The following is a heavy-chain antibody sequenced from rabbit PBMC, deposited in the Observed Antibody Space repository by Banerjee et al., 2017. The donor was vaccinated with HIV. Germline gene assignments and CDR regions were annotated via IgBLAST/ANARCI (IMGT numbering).Heavy chain of an antibody. CDR3: ARRVPGGEGRGL. CDR2: IATGNSDT. J-gene: IGHJ6*01. Sequence: QEQLEESGGGLVKPEGSLTLTCKASGFDFSSYYYMYWVRQAPGKGLEWIACIATGNSDTWYATWAKGRFTISKTSSTTVTLQMTSLTAADTATYFCARRVPGGEGRGLWGPGTLVTVS. CDR1: GFDFSSYYY. D-gene: IGHD5-1*01. V-gene: IGHV1S45*01.